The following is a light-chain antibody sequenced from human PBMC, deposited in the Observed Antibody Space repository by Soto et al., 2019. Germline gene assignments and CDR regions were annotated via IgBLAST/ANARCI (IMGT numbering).Light chain of an antibody. CDR1: SSDVGGYNY. V-gene: IGLV2-8*01. CDR2: EVS. CDR3: SSYTSSSTRV. J-gene: IGLJ1*01. Sequence: LTQPPSASGSPGQSVTISCTGTSSDVGGYNYVSWYQQHPGKAPKLMIYEVSKRPSGVPDRFSGSKSGNTASLTVSGLQAEDEADYYCSSYTSSSTRVFGTGTKVTVL.